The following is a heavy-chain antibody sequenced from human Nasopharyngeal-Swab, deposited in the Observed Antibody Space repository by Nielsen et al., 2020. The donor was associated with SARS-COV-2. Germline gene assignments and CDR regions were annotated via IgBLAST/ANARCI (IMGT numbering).Heavy chain of an antibody. D-gene: IGHD2/OR15-2a*01. J-gene: IGHJ4*02. Sequence: ASVKVSCKASGYTFTSYYMHWVRQAPGQGLEWLGWINPSSGDTNYAQKFQAWVTMTRDTSISTAYMELSRLRSDDTAVYYCARGVSNGDYVEYWGQGTLVTVSS. CDR2: INPSSGDT. CDR3: ARGVSNGDYVEY. V-gene: IGHV1-2*04. CDR1: GYTFTSYY.